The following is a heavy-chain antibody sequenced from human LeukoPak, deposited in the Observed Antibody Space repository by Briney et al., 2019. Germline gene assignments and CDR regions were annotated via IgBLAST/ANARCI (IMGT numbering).Heavy chain of an antibody. CDR3: AKDDDGHHHGVDH. Sequence: GGSLRLSCVASGFAFSTYPMSWVRQAPGKGLEWVSAVSGPGTDTYYADSVKGRFTVSRDNSKNTVFLQMSSLRADDTALYYCAKDDDGHHHGVDHWGQGTLVTVSS. J-gene: IGHJ4*02. CDR1: GFAFSTYP. D-gene: IGHD4-17*01. V-gene: IGHV3-23*01. CDR2: VSGPGTDT.